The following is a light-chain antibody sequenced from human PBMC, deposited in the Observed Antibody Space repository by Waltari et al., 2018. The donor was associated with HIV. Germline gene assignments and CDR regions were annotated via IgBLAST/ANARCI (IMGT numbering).Light chain of an antibody. J-gene: IGLJ3*02. V-gene: IGLV2-14*03. Sequence: QSALTQPASVSGSPGQSITLSCTGTSSDVGGYNYLSWYQQHPGKAPKLMIYDVSNRPSGVSNRFSGSKSGNTASLTISGLQAEDEADYYCSSYTSSLWVFGGGTKLTVL. CDR3: SSYTSSLWV. CDR2: DVS. CDR1: SSDVGGYNY.